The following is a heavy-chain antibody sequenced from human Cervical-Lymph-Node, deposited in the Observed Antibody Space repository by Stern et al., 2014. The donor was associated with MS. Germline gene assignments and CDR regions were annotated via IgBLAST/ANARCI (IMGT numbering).Heavy chain of an antibody. CDR2: IWYDGNKK. V-gene: IGHV3-33*01. CDR1: GFTFSNYG. Sequence: VQLVESGGGVVQPGRPLRLSCAASGFTFSNYGMHWVRQAPGKGLEWLAVIWYDGNKKYYADSVKGRFTISRDNSKNTLFLQMSSLTAEDTALYYCARGNWNYEGMGYWGQGTLVTVSS. J-gene: IGHJ4*02. D-gene: IGHD1-7*01. CDR3: ARGNWNYEGMGY.